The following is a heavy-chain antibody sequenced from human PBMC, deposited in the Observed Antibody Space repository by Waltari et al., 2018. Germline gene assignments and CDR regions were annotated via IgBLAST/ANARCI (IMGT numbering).Heavy chain of an antibody. CDR1: GGSFSGYY. Sequence: QVQLQQWGAGLLKPSETLSLTCAVYGGSFSGYYWSWIRQPPGTGLAWIGEINHSGSTNYNPSLKSRFTISVDTSKNQCSLKLISVTAADTAVYYCARAGDSSGYYYTGIYYYGMDVWGQGTTVTVSS. CDR2: INHSGST. V-gene: IGHV4-34*01. D-gene: IGHD3-22*01. J-gene: IGHJ6*02. CDR3: ARAGDSSGYYYTGIYYYGMDV.